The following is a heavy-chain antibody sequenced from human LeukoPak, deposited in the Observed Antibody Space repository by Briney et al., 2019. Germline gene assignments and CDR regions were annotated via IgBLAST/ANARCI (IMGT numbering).Heavy chain of an antibody. Sequence: PGGSLRLSCAASGFTFSSYWMSWVRQAPGKGLEWVANIKQDGSEKYYVDPVKGRFTISRDNAKNSLYLQMNSLRAEDTAVYYCARVTMITRRSDAFDIWGQGTMVTVSS. J-gene: IGHJ3*02. CDR3: ARVTMITRRSDAFDI. CDR2: IKQDGSEK. D-gene: IGHD3-16*01. CDR1: GFTFSSYW. V-gene: IGHV3-7*01.